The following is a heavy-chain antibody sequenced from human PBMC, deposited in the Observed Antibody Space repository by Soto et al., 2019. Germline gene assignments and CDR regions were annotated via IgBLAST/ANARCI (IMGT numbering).Heavy chain of an antibody. CDR1: FGSIRRYY. Sequence: ESLPRPYNVFFGSIRRYYCSWIRKPEGKGLEWIGRIYTSGSTNYNPSLKSRVTMSVDTSKNQFSLKLSSVTAADTAVYYCAREGTYSSSWYGHYYFSGLDFWGQGTSVTVSS. CDR3: AREGTYSSSWYGHYYFSGLDF. V-gene: IGHV4-4*07. J-gene: IGHJ6*02. D-gene: IGHD6-13*01. CDR2: IYTSGST.